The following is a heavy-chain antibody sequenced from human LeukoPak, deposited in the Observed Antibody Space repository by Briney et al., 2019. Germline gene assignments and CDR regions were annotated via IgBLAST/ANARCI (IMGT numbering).Heavy chain of an antibody. J-gene: IGHJ4*02. Sequence: GGSLRLSCAASGLTVSSNSMSWVRQAPGKGLEWGSVVYSGGSTYYADSEKGRFTLSRDNSKNTLYLQMNSLRPDDTAVYYCASSANWGSRWGQGTLVTVSS. CDR1: GLTVSSNS. CDR2: VYSGGST. D-gene: IGHD7-27*01. V-gene: IGHV3-66*02. CDR3: ASSANWGSR.